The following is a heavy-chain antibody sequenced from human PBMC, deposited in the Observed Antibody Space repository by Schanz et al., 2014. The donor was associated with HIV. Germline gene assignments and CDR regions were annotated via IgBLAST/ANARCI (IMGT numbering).Heavy chain of an antibody. V-gene: IGHV1-8*02. CDR1: GGTFSIYA. D-gene: IGHD1-26*01. CDR2: VNPESGNT. J-gene: IGHJ2*01. Sequence: QVQLVQSGAEVKKPGASVKVSYKASGGTFSIYAISWVRQAPGQGLEWMGWVNPESGNTGMADTFLGRLSLTRFTSTGTAYMELDSLRSEDTAIYYCVRAASFHFDKEGYYRNWYFDFWGRGTLVAVSS. CDR3: VRAASFHFDKEGYYRNWYFDF.